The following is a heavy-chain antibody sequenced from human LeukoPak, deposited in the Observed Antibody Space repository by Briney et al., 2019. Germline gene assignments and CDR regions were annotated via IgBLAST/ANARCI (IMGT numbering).Heavy chain of an antibody. CDR3: ARGRIPGRMVATSRRSSGFDY. CDR2: IHPSGCT. V-gene: IGHV4-34*01. J-gene: IGHJ4*02. D-gene: IGHD5-12*01. Sequence: SETLSLTCALYGGSFSSYYWGWIRQPPGKGLEWIGEIHPSGCTNYNPSLKSRVPISVDTSKNQFSLKLSSVTAADTAVYYCARGRIPGRMVATSRRSSGFDYWGQGTLVTVSS. CDR1: GGSFSSYY.